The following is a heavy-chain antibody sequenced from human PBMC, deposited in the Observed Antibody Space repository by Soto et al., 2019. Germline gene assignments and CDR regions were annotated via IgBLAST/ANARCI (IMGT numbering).Heavy chain of an antibody. CDR3: ASTLQYCTSTSCYPCGRFDY. J-gene: IGHJ4*02. V-gene: IGHV3-48*02. CDR2: ISSSSSTI. Sequence: EVQRVDSGVCLVQPGGSVRLSCAASGFTFSDYALNWVRHAPGEGLEWISYISSSSSTIYFADSLKGRFTISRHNAKNLLYLQMNSLRYEDTAVYYCASTLQYCTSTSCYPCGRFDYWGQGTLVTVSS. D-gene: IGHD2-2*01. CDR1: GFTFSDYA.